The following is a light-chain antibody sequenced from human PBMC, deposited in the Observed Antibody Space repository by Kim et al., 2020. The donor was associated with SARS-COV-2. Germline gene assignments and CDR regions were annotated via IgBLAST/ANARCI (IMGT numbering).Light chain of an antibody. J-gene: IGKJ1*01. V-gene: IGKV1-27*01. CDR1: QGISNY. CDR3: HKYYAFPRA. Sequence: GDSVTITCRASQGISNYLAWYQQKPGQVPKLLIYAASVLQSGVPSRFSGSGSGTDFTLTISSLLPEDVATYYCHKYYAFPRAFGQGTKVDI. CDR2: AAS.